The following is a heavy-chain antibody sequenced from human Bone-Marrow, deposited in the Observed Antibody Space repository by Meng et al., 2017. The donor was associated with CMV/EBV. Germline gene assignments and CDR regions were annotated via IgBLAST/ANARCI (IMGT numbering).Heavy chain of an antibody. CDR2: ISSSSSYI. J-gene: IGHJ4*02. CDR1: GFTFSSYS. D-gene: IGHD2-2*01. CDR3: ARDHCSSTSCYDY. V-gene: IGHV3-21*01. Sequence: ADSGFTFSSYSMNWVRQAPGKGLEWVSSISSSSSYIYYADSVKGRFTISRDNAKNSLYLQMNSLRAEDTAVYYCARDHCSSTSCYDYWGQGTLVTVSS.